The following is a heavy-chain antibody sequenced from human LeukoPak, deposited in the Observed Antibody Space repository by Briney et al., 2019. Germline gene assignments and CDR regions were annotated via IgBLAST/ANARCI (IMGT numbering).Heavy chain of an antibody. J-gene: IGHJ4*02. D-gene: IGHD3-10*01. CDR1: GFTFSSYS. V-gene: IGHV3-21*05. CDR2: VSSSSSYT. CDR3: AREHGSGFFDY. Sequence: PGGSLRLSCAASGFTFSSYSMNWVRQAPGKGLEWVSYVSSSSSYTNYADSVKGRFTISRDNAKNSLYLQMNSLRAEDTAVYYCAREHGSGFFDYWGQGTLVTVSS.